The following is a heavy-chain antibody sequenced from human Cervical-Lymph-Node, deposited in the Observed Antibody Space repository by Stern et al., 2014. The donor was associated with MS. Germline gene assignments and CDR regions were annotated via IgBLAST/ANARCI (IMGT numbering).Heavy chain of an antibody. J-gene: IGHJ4*02. CDR1: GGTFSSYA. V-gene: IGHV1-69*18. CDR2: IIPSFGTS. D-gene: IGHD5-18*01. Sequence: QMQLVQSGAEVRRPGSSAKVSCKASGGTFSSYAVTWVRQAPGQGLEWLGRIIPSFGTSYYAQNFQGRVSLTADESTGTAYMELKSLRSDDTAVYFWAGVDGDTSMIHPPQYYDSWGQGTLVTVSS. CDR3: AGVDGDTSMIHPPQYYDS.